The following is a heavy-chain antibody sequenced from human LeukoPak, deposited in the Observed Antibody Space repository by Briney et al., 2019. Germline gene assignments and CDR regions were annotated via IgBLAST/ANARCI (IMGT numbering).Heavy chain of an antibody. V-gene: IGHV4-34*01. CDR2: INHSGST. J-gene: IGHJ5*02. D-gene: IGHD3-22*01. Sequence: SETLSLTCAVYAGSFSGYSWSWIRQPPGKGLEWIGEINHSGSTNYNPSLKSRVTISVDTSKNQFSLKLSSVTAADTAVYYCARGRLYYDSSGYQRRWFDPWGQGTLVTVSS. CDR3: ARGRLYYDSSGYQRRWFDP. CDR1: AGSFSGYS.